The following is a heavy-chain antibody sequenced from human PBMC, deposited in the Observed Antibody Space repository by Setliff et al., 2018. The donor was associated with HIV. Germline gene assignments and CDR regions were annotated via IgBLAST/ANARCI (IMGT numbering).Heavy chain of an antibody. J-gene: IGHJ4*02. V-gene: IGHV1-18*01. CDR1: GYTFINYG. D-gene: IGHD3-10*01. Sequence: ASVKVSCKASGYTFINYGISWVRQTPGQGLEWMGWISAYNGNTNFAQNLQDRVTLTTDTSTTTAYMELKSLRSDDTAVYYCASSSPTTYYYGSGSPPLDYWGQGTLVTVSS. CDR2: ISAYNGNT. CDR3: ASSSPTTYYYGSGSPPLDY.